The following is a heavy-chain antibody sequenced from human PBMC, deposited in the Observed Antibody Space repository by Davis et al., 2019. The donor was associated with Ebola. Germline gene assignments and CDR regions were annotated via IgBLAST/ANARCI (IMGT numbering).Heavy chain of an antibody. CDR1: GFTFNNYA. CDR3: VRTTYGAPEY. CDR2: ISGSGSTT. D-gene: IGHD1-7*01. Sequence: GESLKISCLASGFTFNNYAIHWVRQAPGKGLEWVSGISGSGSTTYYADSVKGRFTISRDNAKSTLYLQMNSLTAEDTAVYYCVRTTYGAPEYWGQGTLVTVSS. J-gene: IGHJ4*02. V-gene: IGHV3-23*01.